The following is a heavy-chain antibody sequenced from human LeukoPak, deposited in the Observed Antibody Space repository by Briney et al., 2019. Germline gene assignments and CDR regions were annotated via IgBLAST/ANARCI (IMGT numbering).Heavy chain of an antibody. V-gene: IGHV3-23*01. J-gene: IGHJ4*02. Sequence: PGGTLRLSCAASGFTFSSYDTSWVRQAPGKGLEWVSAISGSGDSSYYADSVKGRFTISRDNSKNTLYLQMNSLRAEDTAVYYCANRRWLVSSFDYWGQGTLVTVSS. CDR2: ISGSGDSS. CDR3: ANRRWLVSSFDY. CDR1: GFTFSSYD. D-gene: IGHD6-19*01.